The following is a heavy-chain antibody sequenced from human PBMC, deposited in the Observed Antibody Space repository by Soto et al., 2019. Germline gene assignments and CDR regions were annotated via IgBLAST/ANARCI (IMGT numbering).Heavy chain of an antibody. CDR3: ATGPITIFGVVILH. CDR1: GYTLTELS. Sequence: ASVKVSCQVSGYTLTELSMHWVRQAPGKGLEWMGGFDPEDGETIYAQRFQGRVTMTEDTSTDTAYMELSSLRSEDTAVYYCATGPITIFGVVILHWGQGTLVTVS. CDR2: FDPEDGET. D-gene: IGHD3-3*01. V-gene: IGHV1-24*01. J-gene: IGHJ4*02.